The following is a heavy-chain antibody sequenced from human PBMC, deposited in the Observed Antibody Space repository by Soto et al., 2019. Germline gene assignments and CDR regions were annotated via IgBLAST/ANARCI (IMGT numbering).Heavy chain of an antibody. CDR3: SRRAPEGFDP. CDR2: IDYSGST. V-gene: IGHV4-39*02. J-gene: IGHJ5*02. Sequence: SETLSLTCTVSGGTIRSSNYYWAWIRQPPGKGLEWIGSIDYSGSTYYNPSLKSRVTISVDTSKNHFSLKLGAVTAADTALYYCSRRAPEGFDPWGQGSVVTVSS. CDR1: GGTIRSSNYY.